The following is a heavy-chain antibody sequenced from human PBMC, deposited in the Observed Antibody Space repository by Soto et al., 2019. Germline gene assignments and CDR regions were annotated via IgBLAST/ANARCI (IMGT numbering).Heavy chain of an antibody. J-gene: IGHJ6*02. D-gene: IGHD1-26*01. CDR3: ARDLSVGATTYYYYYGMDV. CDR2: IIPIFGTA. V-gene: IGHV1-69*01. CDR1: GGTFSSYA. Sequence: QVQLVQSGAEVKKPGSSVKVSCKASGGTFSSYAISWVRQAPGQGLEWMGGIIPIFGTANYAQKFQGRVTITADESTSKAYMELSSLRSEDTAVYYCARDLSVGATTYYYYYGMDVWGQGTTVTVSS.